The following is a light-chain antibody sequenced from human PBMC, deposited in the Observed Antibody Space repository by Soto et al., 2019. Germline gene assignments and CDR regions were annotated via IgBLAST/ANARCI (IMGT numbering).Light chain of an antibody. CDR2: DAS. CDR3: QQYKTYWT. J-gene: IGKJ1*01. Sequence: DIQMTQFPSALSASVGDRVTITCRASQNVNNWLAWYQHKPGKAPQLLIYDASVLETGVPSRFSGSGSGTEFTLAISGLQSDDFATYYCQQYKTYWTFGPGTKVDIK. V-gene: IGKV1-5*01. CDR1: QNVNNW.